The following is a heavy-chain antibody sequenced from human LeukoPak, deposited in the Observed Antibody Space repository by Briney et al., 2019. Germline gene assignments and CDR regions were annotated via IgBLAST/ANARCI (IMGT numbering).Heavy chain of an antibody. CDR3: AGARSGSYGSYMDV. J-gene: IGHJ6*03. D-gene: IGHD3-10*01. Sequence: PPETLSLTCTVSGDSISSYYWSWSRDTPGEGLECGWHIYYSVGANYNTSLQSRVSISVDTSKNQFSLKVSSVTAADTAVYYCAGARSGSYGSYMDVWGKGTTVTVSS. CDR1: GDSISSYY. V-gene: IGHV4-59*01. CDR2: IYYSVGA.